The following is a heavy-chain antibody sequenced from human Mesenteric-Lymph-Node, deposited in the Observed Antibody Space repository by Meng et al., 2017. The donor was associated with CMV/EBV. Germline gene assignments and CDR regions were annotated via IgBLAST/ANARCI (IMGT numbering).Heavy chain of an antibody. D-gene: IGHD2-2*01. CDR1: GFTFSSYA. J-gene: IGHJ4*02. Sequence: GGSLRLSCAASGFTFSSYAMHWVRQAPGKGLEWVAVISYDGSNKYYADSVKGRFTISRDNSKNTLYLQMNSLRAEDTAVYYCARDLRRPAAAKAEGLMGYWGQGTLVTVSS. V-gene: IGHV3-30-3*01. CDR2: ISYDGSNK. CDR3: ARDLRRPAAAKAEGLMGY.